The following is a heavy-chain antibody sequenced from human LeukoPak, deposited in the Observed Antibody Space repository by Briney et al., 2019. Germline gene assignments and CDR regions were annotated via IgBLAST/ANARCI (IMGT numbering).Heavy chain of an antibody. V-gene: IGHV4-4*07. Sequence: PSETLSLTCTVSGGSISSYYWSWIRQPAGKGLEWIGRIYTSGSTNYNPSLKSRVTISVDRSKNQFSLKLSSVTAADTAVYYCARGAVPAAKGYYYYYYYMDVWGKGTTVTVSS. CDR2: IYTSGST. CDR3: ARGAVPAAKGYYYYYYYMDV. D-gene: IGHD2-2*01. J-gene: IGHJ6*03. CDR1: GGSISSYY.